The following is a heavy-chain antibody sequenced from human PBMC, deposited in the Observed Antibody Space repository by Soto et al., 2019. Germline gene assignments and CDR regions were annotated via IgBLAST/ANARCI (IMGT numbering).Heavy chain of an antibody. CDR3: VRVVAIPGYPDN. CDR2: INPSSGST. Sequence: ASAKVSCKASGYANTTYYMQWVRQAPGQGLEWMGIINPSSGSTSYAQKFQGRVAMTTDTSTSTVYMELSSLRSEDTAVYYCVRVVAIPGYPDNWGQGTLVT. CDR1: GYANTTYY. V-gene: IGHV1-46*01. J-gene: IGHJ4*02. D-gene: IGHD5-12*01.